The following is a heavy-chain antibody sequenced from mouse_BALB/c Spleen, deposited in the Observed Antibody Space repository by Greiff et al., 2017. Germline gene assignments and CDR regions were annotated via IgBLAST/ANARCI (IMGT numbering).Heavy chain of an antibody. J-gene: IGHJ3*01. CDR3: ARGYDDAY. CDR1: GYSITSGYY. Sequence: EVKLMESGPGLVKPSQSLSLTCSVTGYSITSGYYWNWIRQFPGNKLEWMGYISYDGSNNYNPSLKNRISITRDTSKNQFFLKLNSVTTEDTATYYCARGYDDAYWGQGTLVTVSA. D-gene: IGHD2-14*01. V-gene: IGHV3-6*02. CDR2: ISYDGSN.